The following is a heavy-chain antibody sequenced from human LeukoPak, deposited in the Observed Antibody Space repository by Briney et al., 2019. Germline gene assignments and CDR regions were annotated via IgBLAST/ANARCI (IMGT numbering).Heavy chain of an antibody. D-gene: IGHD6-6*01. V-gene: IGHV6-1*01. Sequence: SQTLSLTCVISGDDVSSNTAAWNWIRQSPSRGLEWLGRTYYRSKWYNDYAVSVKSRITINPDTSKNQFSLQLNSVTPEDTAVYYCATSGASSSSGAGYYYYYMDVWGKGTTVTVSS. CDR1: GDDVSSNTAA. CDR2: TYYRSKWYN. J-gene: IGHJ6*03. CDR3: ATSGASSSSGAGYYYYYMDV.